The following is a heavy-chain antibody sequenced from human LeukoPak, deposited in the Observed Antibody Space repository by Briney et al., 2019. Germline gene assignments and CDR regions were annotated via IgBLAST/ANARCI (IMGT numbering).Heavy chain of an antibody. J-gene: IGHJ4*02. V-gene: IGHV3-15*01. Sequence: GGSLRLSCAASGFTFSNAWMSWVRQAPGKGLEWVGRIKSKTDGGTTDYAAPVKGRFTISRDDSKNTLYLQMNSLRTEDTAVYYCTTDPPPNYYYDSSGYYILHSLGYWGQGTLVTVSS. D-gene: IGHD3-22*01. CDR1: GFTFSNAW. CDR2: IKSKTDGGTT. CDR3: TTDPPPNYYYDSSGYYILHSLGY.